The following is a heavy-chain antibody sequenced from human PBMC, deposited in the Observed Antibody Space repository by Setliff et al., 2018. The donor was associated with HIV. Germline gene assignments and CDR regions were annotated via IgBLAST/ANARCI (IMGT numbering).Heavy chain of an antibody. Sequence: PSETLSLTCSVSGVSITTDGYYWSWIRHYPGKGLEWIGYMYHSGSTYYNASLASRLIISLDPSKNQFSLKLNSMTAADTAMYYCAGGRYFRDIRDSRFDFWGQGMLVTAPQ. D-gene: IGHD3-9*01. CDR3: AGGRYFRDIRDSRFDF. J-gene: IGHJ4*02. V-gene: IGHV4-31*03. CDR2: MYHSGST. CDR1: GVSITTDGYY.